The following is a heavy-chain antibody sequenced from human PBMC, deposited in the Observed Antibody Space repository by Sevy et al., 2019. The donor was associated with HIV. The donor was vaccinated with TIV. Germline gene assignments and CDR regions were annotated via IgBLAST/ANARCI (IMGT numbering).Heavy chain of an antibody. D-gene: IGHD3-3*01. CDR3: AKDIITIFGVVGSDGMDV. J-gene: IGHJ6*02. Sequence: GGSLRLSCAASGFTFDDYTMHWVRQAPGKGLQWVSLISWDGGSTYYADSVKGRFTISRDNSKNSLYLQMNSLRTEDTALYYCAKDIITIFGVVGSDGMDVWGQRTTVTVSS. V-gene: IGHV3-43*01. CDR1: GFTFDDYT. CDR2: ISWDGGST.